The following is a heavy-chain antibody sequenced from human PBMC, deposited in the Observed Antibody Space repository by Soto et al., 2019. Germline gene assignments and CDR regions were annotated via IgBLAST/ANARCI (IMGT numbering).Heavy chain of an antibody. J-gene: IGHJ6*02. Sequence: ASVKVSCKASGYTFTSYYIHWVRQAPGQGLEWMGIINPSSGNTIYAQKFQGRVTMTRDTSTSTAYMELSCLRSEATAVYYCARSDSEYYGMDVWGQGTTVTVSS. V-gene: IGHV1-46*01. CDR2: INPSSGNT. CDR3: ARSDSEYYGMDV. CDR1: GYTFTSYY.